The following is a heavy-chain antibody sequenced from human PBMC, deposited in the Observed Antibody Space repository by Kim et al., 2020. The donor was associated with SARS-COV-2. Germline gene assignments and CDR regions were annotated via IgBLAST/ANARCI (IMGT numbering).Heavy chain of an antibody. V-gene: IGHV3-11*05. J-gene: IGHJ3*02. CDR2: ISGSTSHT. CDR3: ARDPSGGDAFDI. D-gene: IGHD3-16*01. Sequence: GGSLRLSCAASGFTFSDYYMNWIRQAPGKGLEWVSYISGSTSHTNYADSVKGRFTISRDNAKNSLYLQMNSLRADDTAVYYCARDPSGGDAFDIWGQGTMVTVSS. CDR1: GFTFSDYY.